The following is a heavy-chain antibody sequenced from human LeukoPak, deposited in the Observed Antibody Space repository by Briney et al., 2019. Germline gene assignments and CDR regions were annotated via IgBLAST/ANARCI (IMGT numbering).Heavy chain of an antibody. V-gene: IGHV3-74*01. CDR2: INSDGSRT. D-gene: IGHD6-13*01. CDR1: EISFSSYW. J-gene: IGHJ4*02. Sequence: GGSLTLSCAASEISFSSYWMHWVRQGPGKGLVWVSRINSDGSRTNYADSVKGRFTISRDNSKNTLYLQMNSLRAEDTAVYYCAKASSWVDYWGQGTLVTVSS. CDR3: AKASSWVDY.